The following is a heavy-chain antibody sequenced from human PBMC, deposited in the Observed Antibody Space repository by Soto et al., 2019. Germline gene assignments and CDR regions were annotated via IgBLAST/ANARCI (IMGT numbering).Heavy chain of an antibody. J-gene: IGHJ4*02. CDR2: IRADNGNT. Sequence: ASVKVSCKASGYTFTTSSITWVRQAPGQGLEWMGWIRADNGNTNYAQKLQDRVTMTTDTSTSTAYMELRSLRSDDTAVYYCARDRNRSPYWGQGTLVTVSS. CDR1: GYTFTTSS. CDR3: ARDRNRSPY. V-gene: IGHV1-18*01.